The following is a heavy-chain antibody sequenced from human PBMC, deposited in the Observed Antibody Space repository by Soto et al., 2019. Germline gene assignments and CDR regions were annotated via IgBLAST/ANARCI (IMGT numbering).Heavy chain of an antibody. J-gene: IGHJ4*02. V-gene: IGHV1-18*01. CDR3: AREGMPPLTDDGDYSYYFDY. D-gene: IGHD4-17*01. CDR2: ISAYNGNT. CDR1: GYTFTSYG. Sequence: QVQLVQSGAEVKKPGASVKVSCKASGYTFTSYGISWVRQAPGQGLEWMGWISAYNGNTNYAQKLQGRVTRTTDTATSTAYMELRSRRSDDTAVYYCAREGMPPLTDDGDYSYYFDYWGQGTLVTVSA.